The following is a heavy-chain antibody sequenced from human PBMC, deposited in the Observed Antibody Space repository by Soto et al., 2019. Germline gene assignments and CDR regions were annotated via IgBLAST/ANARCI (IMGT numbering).Heavy chain of an antibody. D-gene: IGHD6-13*01. J-gene: IGHJ4*02. CDR1: GGSIGSSSYY. Sequence: SETLSLTCTVSGGSIGSSSYYWGWIRQSPGKGLEWIGIIYYSGNTFYNPSLQSRVAISVDTSKNQFYLHLSSVTAADTAIFYCASIAAPGTTHFDFWGQGTLVTVSS. CDR2: IYYSGNT. CDR3: ASIAAPGTTHFDF. V-gene: IGHV4-39*01.